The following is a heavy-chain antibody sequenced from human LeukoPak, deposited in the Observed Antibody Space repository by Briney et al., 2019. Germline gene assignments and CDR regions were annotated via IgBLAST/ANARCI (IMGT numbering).Heavy chain of an antibody. Sequence: ASVKVSCKASGFTFTSSAMQWVRQARGQRLEWIGWIVVGSGNTNYAQEFQERVTITRDMSTSTAYMELSSLRSEDTAVYYCARWETGQIVATLYMDVWGKGTTVTVSS. V-gene: IGHV1-58*02. CDR1: GFTFTSSA. CDR2: IVVGSGNT. J-gene: IGHJ6*03. CDR3: ARWETGQIVATLYMDV. D-gene: IGHD5-12*01.